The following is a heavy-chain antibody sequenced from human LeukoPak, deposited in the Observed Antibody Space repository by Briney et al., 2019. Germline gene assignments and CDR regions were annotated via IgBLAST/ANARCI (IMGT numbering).Heavy chain of an antibody. D-gene: IGHD1-26*01. CDR3: ARHLRFGSSALPRDVFDI. Sequence: PSETLSLTCSVSGVPISSRSYYWGWIRQPPGKGLEWIGSMYFSGTSYYNPSLKSRVTISVHTPENHLSLKLTSVTATDTAIYHCARHLRFGSSALPRDVFDIWGRGTVVSVSS. CDR2: MYFSGTS. J-gene: IGHJ3*02. CDR1: GVPISSRSYY. V-gene: IGHV4-39*01.